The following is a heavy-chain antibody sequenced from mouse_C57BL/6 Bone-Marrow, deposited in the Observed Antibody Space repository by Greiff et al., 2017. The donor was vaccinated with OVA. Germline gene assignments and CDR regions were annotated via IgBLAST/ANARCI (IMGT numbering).Heavy chain of an antibody. CDR3: ARGGTGSSPYAMDY. CDR2: IHPNSGST. D-gene: IGHD1-1*01. Sequence: QVQLQQPGAELVKPGASVKLSCKASGYTFTSYWMHWVKQRPGQGLEWIGMIHPNSGSTNYNEKFKSKATLTVDKSSSTAYMQLSSLTSEDSAVYYCARGGTGSSPYAMDYWGQGTSVTVSS. J-gene: IGHJ4*01. CDR1: GYTFTSYW. V-gene: IGHV1-64*01.